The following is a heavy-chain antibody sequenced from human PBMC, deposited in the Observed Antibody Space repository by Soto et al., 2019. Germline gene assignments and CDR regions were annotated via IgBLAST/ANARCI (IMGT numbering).Heavy chain of an antibody. V-gene: IGHV3-15*01. CDR1: GFSFSDSW. J-gene: IGHJ4*02. CDR2: IKSNADGGTP. D-gene: IGHD2-15*01. CDR3: TTDRPLLNFEH. Sequence: KPGGSLRLSCAASGFSFSDSWMSWVRQAPGKGLEWVGRIKSNADGGTPDYAAPVKGRFSISRDDSKNTLYLQMNSLKVEDTAAYHCTTDRPLLNFEHWGQGTPVTVSS.